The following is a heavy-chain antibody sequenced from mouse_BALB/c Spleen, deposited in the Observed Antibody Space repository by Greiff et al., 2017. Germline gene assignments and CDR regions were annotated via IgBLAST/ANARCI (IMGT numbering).Heavy chain of an antibody. CDR1: GFTFSSFG. V-gene: IGHV5-17*02. Sequence: DVKLVESGGGLVQPGGSRKLSCAASGFTFSSFGMHWVRLAPEKGLEWVAYISSGSSTIYYADTVKGRFTISRDNPKNTLFLQMTSLRSEDTAMYYCARRTTVYAMDYWGQGTSVTVSS. J-gene: IGHJ4*01. D-gene: IGHD1-1*01. CDR3: ARRTTVYAMDY. CDR2: ISSGSSTI.